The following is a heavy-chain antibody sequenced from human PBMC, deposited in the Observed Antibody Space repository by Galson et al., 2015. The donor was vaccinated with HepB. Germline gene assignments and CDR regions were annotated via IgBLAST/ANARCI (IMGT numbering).Heavy chain of an antibody. V-gene: IGHV1-69*04. CDR3: ARDHRDGYNYPSDAFDI. CDR1: GGTFSSYA. CDR2: IIPILGIA. D-gene: IGHD5-24*01. J-gene: IGHJ3*02. Sequence: SVKVSCKASGGTFSSYAISWVRQAPGQGLEWMGRIIPILGIANYAQKFQGRVTITADKSASTAYMELSSLRSEDTAVYYCARDHRDGYNYPSDAFDIWGQGTMVTVSS.